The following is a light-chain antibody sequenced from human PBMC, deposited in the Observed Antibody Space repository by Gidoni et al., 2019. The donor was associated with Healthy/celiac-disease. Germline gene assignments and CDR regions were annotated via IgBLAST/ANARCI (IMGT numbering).Light chain of an antibody. J-gene: IGKJ4*01. CDR3: QHSYSTPLT. V-gene: IGKV1-39*01. CDR1: QSISSY. CDR2: AAS. Sequence: DIQMTQSPSSLSASVGDRVTITCRASQSISSYLNWYQQKPGKAPKLLIYAASSLQSGVPSRFSGSGSGTYFTLTISSLQPEDFATYYCQHSYSTPLTFGGXTKVEIK.